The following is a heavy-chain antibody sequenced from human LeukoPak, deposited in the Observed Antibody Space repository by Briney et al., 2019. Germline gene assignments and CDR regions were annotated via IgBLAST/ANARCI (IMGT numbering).Heavy chain of an antibody. J-gene: IGHJ3*02. D-gene: IGHD2-2*01. Sequence: SETLSLTCTVSGGSISPYYWSWIRQPVGKGLEWMGRIYTSGSTNYNPSLKSRVTMSGDTSKNQFSLKLSSVTAADTAVYYCARDGGVVVAAAPAAFDIWGQGTMVTVSS. CDR2: IYTSGST. V-gene: IGHV4-4*07. CDR3: ARDGGVVVAAAPAAFDI. CDR1: GGSISPYY.